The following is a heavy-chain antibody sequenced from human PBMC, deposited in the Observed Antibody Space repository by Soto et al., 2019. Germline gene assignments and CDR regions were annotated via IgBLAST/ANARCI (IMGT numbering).Heavy chain of an antibody. CDR1: GGSISSSSYY. Sequence: QLQLQESGPGLVKPSETLSLTCTLSGGSISSSSYYWGWIRQPPGKGLEWIGSIYYSGSTYYSPSLRGRVTISVDTSKTQFPLKLGSGTAADTAVYYCAAGASAAGIAYWGQGTLVTVSS. CDR2: IYYSGST. D-gene: IGHD6-13*01. J-gene: IGHJ4*02. CDR3: AAGASAAGIAY. V-gene: IGHV4-39*01.